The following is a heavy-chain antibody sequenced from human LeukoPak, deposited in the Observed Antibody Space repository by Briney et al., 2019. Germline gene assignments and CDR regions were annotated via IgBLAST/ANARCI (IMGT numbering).Heavy chain of an antibody. Sequence: SETLSLTCAVYGGSFSGHYWSWIRQPPGKGLEWIGEINHSGSTNYNPSLKSRVTISVDTSKNQFSLKLSSVTAADTAVYYCARLRAPYCSSTSCRYYYYYYGMDVWGQGTTVTVSS. D-gene: IGHD2-2*01. V-gene: IGHV4-34*01. CDR1: GGSFSGHY. CDR2: INHSGST. CDR3: ARLRAPYCSSTSCRYYYYYYGMDV. J-gene: IGHJ6*02.